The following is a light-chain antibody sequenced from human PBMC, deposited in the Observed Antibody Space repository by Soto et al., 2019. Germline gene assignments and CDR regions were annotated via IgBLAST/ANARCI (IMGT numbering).Light chain of an antibody. Sequence: EIELTQSPATLSVSAGGTVTLSCRASQSIRTNVAWYHQIPGQAPRLLVYGASTRATGVPARFSGSGSGIEFTLTISSLQSEDSAFYYCQQYFNWPLTWTFGPGTKVQIK. CDR2: GAS. V-gene: IGKV3-15*01. CDR3: QQYFNWPLTWT. CDR1: QSIRTN. J-gene: IGKJ1*01.